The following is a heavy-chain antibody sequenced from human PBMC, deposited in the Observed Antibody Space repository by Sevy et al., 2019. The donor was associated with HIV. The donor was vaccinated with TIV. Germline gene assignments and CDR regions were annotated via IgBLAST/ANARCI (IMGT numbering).Heavy chain of an antibody. V-gene: IGHV4-34*01. CDR1: GGSFSGYY. D-gene: IGHD3-22*01. Sequence: SETLSLTCAVYGGSFSGYYWSWIRQPPGKGLEWIGEINHSGSTNYNPSLKSRVTISVDTSKNQFSLKLSSVTAADTAVYYCATGSYDSSGYPGNFFDYWGQGTLVTFSS. J-gene: IGHJ4*02. CDR2: INHSGST. CDR3: ATGSYDSSGYPGNFFDY.